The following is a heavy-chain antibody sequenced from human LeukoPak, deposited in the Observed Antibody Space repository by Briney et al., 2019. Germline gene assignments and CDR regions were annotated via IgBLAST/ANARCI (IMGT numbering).Heavy chain of an antibody. CDR2: IKQDGSEK. Sequence: GGSLRLSCAASGFTFSSYWMSWVRQAPGKGLEWVANIKQDGSEKYYVDSVNGRFTVSRDNAKNSLYLQMNSLRAEDTAVYYCARDRRPLSFYDILTGYSVRENYYYYYMDVWGKGTTVTVSS. CDR1: GFTFSSYW. J-gene: IGHJ6*03. D-gene: IGHD3-9*01. V-gene: IGHV3-7*01. CDR3: ARDRRPLSFYDILTGYSVRENYYYYYMDV.